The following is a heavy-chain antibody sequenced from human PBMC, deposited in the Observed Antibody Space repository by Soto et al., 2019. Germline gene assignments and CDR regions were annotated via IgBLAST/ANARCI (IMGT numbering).Heavy chain of an antibody. CDR1: GFSISDYW. CDR2: INEDGSKE. V-gene: IGHV3-7*01. J-gene: IGHJ4*02. CDR3: CHTWV. D-gene: IGHD1-26*01. Sequence: EVQMVESGGGLVQPGGSLRLSCAASGFSISDYWMSWVRQAPGKGLEWVGNINEDGSKENYVDSVKGRFTISRDNARNSLYLQMNSLRVEDTAVYYCCHTWVGGQGTLVTVSS.